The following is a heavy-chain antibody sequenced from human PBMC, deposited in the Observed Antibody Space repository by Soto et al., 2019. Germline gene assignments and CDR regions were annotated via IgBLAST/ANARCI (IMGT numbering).Heavy chain of an antibody. CDR2: ISSSSTYI. CDR3: ASHPRDSSGYWYYFDY. CDR1: GFTFSSHS. Sequence: EVQLVESGGGLVKPGGSLRLSCAASGFTFSSHSMNWVRQAPGKGLEWVSSISSSSTYIYYADSVKGPFTISRDNAKNSLYLQMNSLRAEDTAVYYCASHPRDSSGYWYYFDYWGQGTLVTVSS. D-gene: IGHD3-22*01. V-gene: IGHV3-21*01. J-gene: IGHJ4*02.